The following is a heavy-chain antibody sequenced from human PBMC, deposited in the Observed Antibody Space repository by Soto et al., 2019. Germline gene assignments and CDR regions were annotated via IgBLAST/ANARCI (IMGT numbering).Heavy chain of an antibody. V-gene: IGHV3-23*01. CDR2: ISDSADRI. CDR1: GFTFSSNS. CDR3: VILALGKFDY. D-gene: IGHD1-26*01. J-gene: IGHJ4*02. Sequence: EVQLLESGGGLVQPGGSLRLSCTASGFTFSSNSMAWVRQAPGKGLEWVSSISDSADRIYYADSVKGRFTFSRDNSRNKMYLQMNSLRAEDTAIDYCVILALGKFDYWGQGTLVIVSS.